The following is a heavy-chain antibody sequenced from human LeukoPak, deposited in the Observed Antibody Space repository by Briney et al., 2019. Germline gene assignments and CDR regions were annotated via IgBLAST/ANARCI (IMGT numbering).Heavy chain of an antibody. J-gene: IGHJ4*02. Sequence: GGSLRLSCAASGFTFSSYSMNWARQAPGKGLEWVSYISSSSSTIYYADSVKGRFTISRDNAKNSLYLQMNSLRAEDTAVYYCARDDSSWSYSFDYWGQGTLVTVSS. D-gene: IGHD6-13*01. V-gene: IGHV3-48*01. CDR3: ARDDSSWSYSFDY. CDR1: GFTFSSYS. CDR2: ISSSSSTI.